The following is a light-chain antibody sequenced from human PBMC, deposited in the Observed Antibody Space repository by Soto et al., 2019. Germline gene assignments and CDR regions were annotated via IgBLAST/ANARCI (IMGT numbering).Light chain of an antibody. V-gene: IGKV3-11*01. CDR3: QQRSNWPPGGPYT. Sequence: EIVLTQSPATLSLSPGERATLSCRAGQSVSSYLAWYQQKPGQAPRLLIYDASNRATGIPARFSGSGSGTDFTLTISSLEPEDFAVYYCQQRSNWPPGGPYTFGQGTKLEIK. CDR1: QSVSSY. CDR2: DAS. J-gene: IGKJ2*01.